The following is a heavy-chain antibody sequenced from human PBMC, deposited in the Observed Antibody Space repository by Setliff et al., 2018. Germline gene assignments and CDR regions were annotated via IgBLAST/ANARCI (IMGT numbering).Heavy chain of an antibody. CDR3: LRIRLVPHGHS. J-gene: IGHJ4*02. Sequence: SETLSLTCIVSGDSISSNSHYWGWIRQPPGKGLEWIGTIYYSATTYCNPSLKSRVTISVDTSKNQFSLRLSSVAATDTAVYYCLRIRLVPHGHSWGQGTLVTVSS. V-gene: IGHV4-39*01. D-gene: IGHD2-15*01. CDR2: IYYSATT. CDR1: GDSISSNSHY.